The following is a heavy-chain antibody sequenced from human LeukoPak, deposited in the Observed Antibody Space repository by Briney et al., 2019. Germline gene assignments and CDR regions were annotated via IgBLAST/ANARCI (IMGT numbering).Heavy chain of an antibody. D-gene: IGHD5-18*01. V-gene: IGHV4-59*01. CDR1: GGSISGYY. CDR3: ARAGGVDTAMDANFDY. CDR2: IYYNGGT. Sequence: SETLSLTCTVSGGSISGYYWSWIRQPPGKGLEWIGYIYYNGGTNYNPSLRSRVTISVDTSKNHFSLRLSSVTAADTAMYYCARAGGVDTAMDANFDYWGQGTLVTVSS. J-gene: IGHJ4*02.